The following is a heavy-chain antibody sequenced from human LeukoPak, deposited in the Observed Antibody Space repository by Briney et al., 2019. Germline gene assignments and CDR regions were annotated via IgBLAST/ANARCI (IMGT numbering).Heavy chain of an antibody. J-gene: IGHJ4*02. CDR2: MNPNSGNT. CDR3: ARGDLVGVVSIDY. V-gene: IGHV1-8*01. D-gene: IGHD3-3*01. Sequence: ASVTVSCKASGYTFTSYDINWVRQAPGQGLEWMGWMNPNSGNTGYAQKFQGRVTMTRNTSISTAYMELSSLRSEDTAVYYCARGDLVGVVSIDYWGQGTLVTVSS. CDR1: GYTFTSYD.